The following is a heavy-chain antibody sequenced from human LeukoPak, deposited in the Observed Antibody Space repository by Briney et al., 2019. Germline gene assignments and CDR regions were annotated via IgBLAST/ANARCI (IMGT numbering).Heavy chain of an antibody. J-gene: IGHJ5*02. V-gene: IGHV3-7*01. CDR1: EFTFITNW. Sequence: GGSLRLSCAASEFTFITNWMSWVRQAPGGGLEWVANIKQDGSEKYYVDSVKGRFTISRDNTQNSLYLQMNSLRAEDTAVYYCARVEILNWFDPWGQGTLVTVSS. CDR2: IKQDGSEK. CDR3: ARVEILNWFDP. D-gene: IGHD1-1*01.